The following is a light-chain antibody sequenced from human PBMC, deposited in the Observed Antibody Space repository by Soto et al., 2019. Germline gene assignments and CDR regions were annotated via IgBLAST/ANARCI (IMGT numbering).Light chain of an antibody. V-gene: IGKV2-28*01. CDR1: QSLLHSNGYNY. J-gene: IGKJ1*01. Sequence: DIVMTQSPLSLPVTPGEPASISCRSSQSLLHSNGYNYLDWYLQKPGQSPQLLIYLGSNRASGVPDRFSGSGSGTDFKLKLSRVEAEDVGVYYCMQALQTPWTFGQKTKVEIK. CDR2: LGS. CDR3: MQALQTPWT.